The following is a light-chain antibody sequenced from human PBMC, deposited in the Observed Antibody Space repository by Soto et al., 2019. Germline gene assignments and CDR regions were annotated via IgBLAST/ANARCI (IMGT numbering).Light chain of an antibody. CDR2: DVT. CDR1: SSDLGAYNY. Sequence: QSALTQPSSVSGSPGQSVTISCTGTSSDLGAYNYVSWYQHHPGKAPKLMIYDVTKRPSGVPDRFSGSKSGNTASLTISGLQAEDEAYYSSCSYAGAYTWVFGGGTKLTVL. CDR3: CSYAGAYTWV. V-gene: IGLV2-11*01. J-gene: IGLJ2*01.